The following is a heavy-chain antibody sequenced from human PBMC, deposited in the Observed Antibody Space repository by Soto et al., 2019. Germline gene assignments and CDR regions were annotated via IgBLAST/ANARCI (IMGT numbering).Heavy chain of an antibody. D-gene: IGHD1-20*01. CDR3: GGHWYNY. CDR1: RLGFVRSD. V-gene: IGHV3-23*01. J-gene: IGHJ4*02. CDR2: ISVPGGCA. Sequence: GSLILSCETLRLGFVRSDMRWVDKASLRGLDLVSHISVPGGCANYADSVKGRFTISIDNSKNTVYLQMNSLRAEDTAVYYCGGHWYNYWGQGTLVTVSS.